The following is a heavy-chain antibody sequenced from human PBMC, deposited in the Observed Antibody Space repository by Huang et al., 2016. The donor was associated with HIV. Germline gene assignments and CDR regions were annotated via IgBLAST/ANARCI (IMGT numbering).Heavy chain of an antibody. V-gene: IGHV1-18*04. D-gene: IGHD3-16*01. Sequence: QIHLVQSGPEVKQPGASVKVSCKASGYKFNIYEIPWVRQTHGQGLEWMGWISGDNVSTRFSQKIQDRLTMTTEDSTSTAYLELRSLRLDDTSEYYCARTKGEFDFWGQGALVTVSS. CDR1: GYKFNIYE. CDR3: ARTKGEFDF. J-gene: IGHJ4*02. CDR2: ISGDNVST.